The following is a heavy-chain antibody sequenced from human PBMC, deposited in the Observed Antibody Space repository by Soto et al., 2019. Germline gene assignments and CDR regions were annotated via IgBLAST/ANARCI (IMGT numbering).Heavy chain of an antibody. J-gene: IGHJ4*02. CDR1: GGTFSSYA. Sequence: SVKVSCKASGGTFSSYAISWVRQAPGQGLEWMGGIIPIFGTANYAQKFQGRVTITADESTSTAYTELSSLRSEDTAVYYCAAGYYYDSSGYYYGLDYWGQGTLVTVSS. V-gene: IGHV1-69*13. CDR3: AAGYYYDSSGYYYGLDY. D-gene: IGHD3-22*01. CDR2: IIPIFGTA.